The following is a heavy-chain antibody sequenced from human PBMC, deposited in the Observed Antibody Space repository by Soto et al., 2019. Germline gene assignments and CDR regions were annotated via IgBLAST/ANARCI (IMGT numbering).Heavy chain of an antibody. V-gene: IGHV3-74*01. Sequence: EVQLVESGGGLVQPGGSLRLSCAASGFTFSSYWMHWVRQAPGKGLVWVSRINSDGSSTSYADSVKGRFTIPRDNAKNTLYLQMNSLRAEDTAVYYCARDHCSSTSCHRGSAFDIWGQGTMVTVSS. CDR3: ARDHCSSTSCHRGSAFDI. CDR2: INSDGSST. J-gene: IGHJ3*02. CDR1: GFTFSSYW. D-gene: IGHD2-2*01.